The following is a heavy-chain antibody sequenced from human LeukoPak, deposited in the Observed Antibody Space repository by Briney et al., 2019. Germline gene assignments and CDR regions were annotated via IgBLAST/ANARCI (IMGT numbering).Heavy chain of an antibody. Sequence: PGGSLRLSCAASGFTFNNYAMSWVRQAPGMGLEWLSYVSGSGGATYYAASVKGRFTVSRDNSKNTVYLQMGGLRAEDTAVYYCAKNRGGTYKYYMDVWGNGTTVTVSS. J-gene: IGHJ6*03. CDR2: VSGSGGAT. CDR3: AKNRGGTYKYYMDV. V-gene: IGHV3-23*01. D-gene: IGHD1-1*01. CDR1: GFTFNNYA.